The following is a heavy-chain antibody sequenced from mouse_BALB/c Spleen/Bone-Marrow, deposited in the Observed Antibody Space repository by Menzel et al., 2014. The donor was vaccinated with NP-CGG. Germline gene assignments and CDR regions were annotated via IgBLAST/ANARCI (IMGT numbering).Heavy chain of an antibody. D-gene: IGHD1-1*01. V-gene: IGHV5-12-1*01. CDR2: ISSGGGST. J-gene: IGHJ3*01. CDR1: GFAFSSYD. CDR3: ARQILRGFAY. Sequence: EVKVVESGGGLVKPGGSLKLSCAASGFAFSSYDMSWVRQTPEKRLEWVAYISSGGGSTYYSDTVKGRFTISRDNAKNTLYLQMSSLKSEDTAMYYYARQILRGFAYWAKGLWSLSLQ.